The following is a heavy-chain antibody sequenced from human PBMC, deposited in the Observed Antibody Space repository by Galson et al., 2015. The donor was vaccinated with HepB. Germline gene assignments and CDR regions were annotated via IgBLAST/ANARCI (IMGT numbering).Heavy chain of an antibody. V-gene: IGHV4-59*08. Sequence: SETLSLTCTVSGGSISSYYWSWIRQPPGKGLEWIGYIYYSGSTNYNPSLKSRVTISVDTSKNQFSLKLSSVTAADTAVYYCARLYYDSSGYLPRLAGVDLWGRGTLVTVSS. CDR3: ARLYYDSSGYLPRLAGVDL. CDR1: GGSISSYY. J-gene: IGHJ2*01. D-gene: IGHD3-22*01. CDR2: IYYSGST.